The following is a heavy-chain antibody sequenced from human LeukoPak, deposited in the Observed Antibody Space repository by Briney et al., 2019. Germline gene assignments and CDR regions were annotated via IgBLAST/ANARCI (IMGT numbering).Heavy chain of an antibody. CDR3: ARHFAYSSSSYFDY. J-gene: IGHJ4*02. Sequence: SETLSLTCSVSGGSVSKYNGSSIREPPGKGVERIGYVYYTSSTNYNPSLKSRVTMFEDKSKNQFSLRLYSVTVADTAVYYCARHFAYSSSSYFDYWGQGSLVTVSS. D-gene: IGHD6-6*01. CDR1: GGSVSKYN. V-gene: IGHV4-59*08. CDR2: VYYTSST.